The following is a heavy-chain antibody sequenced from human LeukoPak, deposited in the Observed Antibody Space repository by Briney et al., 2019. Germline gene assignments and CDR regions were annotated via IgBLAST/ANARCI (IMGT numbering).Heavy chain of an antibody. V-gene: IGHV4-34*01. J-gene: IGHJ5*02. Sequence: SGTLSLTCAVYGGSFSGYYWSWIRQPPGKGLEWIGEIYHSGSTNYNPSLKSRVTISVDKSKNQFSLKLSSVAAADTAVYYCARGYDYGDYVSWFDPWGQGTLVTVSS. CDR2: IYHSGST. D-gene: IGHD4-17*01. CDR3: ARGYDYGDYVSWFDP. CDR1: GGSFSGYY.